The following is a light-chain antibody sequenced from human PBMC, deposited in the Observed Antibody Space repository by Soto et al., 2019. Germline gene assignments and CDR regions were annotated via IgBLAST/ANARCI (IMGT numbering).Light chain of an antibody. CDR2: DVS. J-gene: IGLJ1*01. V-gene: IGLV2-11*01. CDR3: CSYAGSYTFYV. CDR1: SSDVGGYNY. Sequence: QSVLTQPRSVSGSPGQSVTISCTGTSSDVGGYNYVSWYQQHPGKAPKLMIYDVSKRPSGVPDRFSGSKSANTASLTISGLQAEDEADYYCCSYAGSYTFYVFGTGTKLTVL.